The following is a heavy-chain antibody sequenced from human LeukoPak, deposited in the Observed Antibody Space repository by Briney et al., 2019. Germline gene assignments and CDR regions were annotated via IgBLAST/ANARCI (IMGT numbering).Heavy chain of an antibody. J-gene: IGHJ3*02. Sequence: PSETLSLTCTVSGDSINNGSYYWTWIRQPAGKRLEWIGRVYSRGSPNYNSSLKNRVSISIDNSRNQVSLKMNSMTAADSAVYYCARGRNLRVYFDIWGQGTIVTVSS. CDR1: GDSINNGSYY. CDR2: VYSRGSP. V-gene: IGHV4-61*02. D-gene: IGHD1-14*01. CDR3: ARGRNLRVYFDI.